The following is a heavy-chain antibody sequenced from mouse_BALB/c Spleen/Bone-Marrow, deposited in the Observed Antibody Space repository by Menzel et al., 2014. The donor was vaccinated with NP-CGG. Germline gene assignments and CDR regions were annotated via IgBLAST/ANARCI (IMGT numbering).Heavy chain of an antibody. J-gene: IGHJ3*01. Sequence: EVQGVESGPELEKPGASVKISCKASGYSFTAYNMNWVKQSNGKSLEWIGNIDPYYGGTSYNQKFKGKATLTVDKSSSAAYMQLKSLTSEDSAVYYCAREGIHYPFAYWGQGTLVTVTA. CDR3: AREGIHYPFAY. CDR2: IDPYYGGT. D-gene: IGHD1-2*01. V-gene: IGHV1S135*01. CDR1: GYSFTAYN.